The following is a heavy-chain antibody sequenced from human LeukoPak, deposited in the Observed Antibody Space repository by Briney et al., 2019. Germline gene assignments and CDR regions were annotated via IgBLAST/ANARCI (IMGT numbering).Heavy chain of an antibody. CDR2: ISYNGNT. D-gene: IGHD6-13*01. J-gene: IGHJ4*02. Sequence: SETLSLTCTVSGDSISSNNYFWGWICQPPGKGLEWIGEISYNGNTYYNPSLKSRVTISVDTSKNQFSLKLSSVTAADTAVYYCARGPYSSSWYEYYFDYWGQGTLVTVSS. V-gene: IGHV4-39*07. CDR1: GDSISSNNYF. CDR3: ARGPYSSSWYEYYFDY.